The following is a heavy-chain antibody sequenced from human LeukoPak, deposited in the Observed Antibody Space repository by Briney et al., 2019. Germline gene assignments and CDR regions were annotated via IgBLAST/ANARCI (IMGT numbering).Heavy chain of an antibody. J-gene: IGHJ4*02. CDR1: GFTVSSNY. CDR3: ARNDRGRLDY. D-gene: IGHD3-10*01. CDR2: IYSGGST. Sequence: SGGSLRLSCAASGFTVSSNYMSWVRQAPGKGLEWVSVIYSGGSTYCADSVKGRFTISRDNSKNTLYLQMNSLRAEDTAVYYCARNDRGRLDYWGQGTLVTVSS. V-gene: IGHV3-66*01.